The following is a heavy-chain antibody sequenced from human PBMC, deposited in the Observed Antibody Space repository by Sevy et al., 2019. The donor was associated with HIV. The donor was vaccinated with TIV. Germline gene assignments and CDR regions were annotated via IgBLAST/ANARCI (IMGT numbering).Heavy chain of an antibody. CDR2: ISSSSTI. D-gene: IGHD3-3*01. Sequence: GGSLRLSCAASGFTFSSYSMNWVRQAPGKGLEWVSYISSSSTIYYADSVKGRFTISRDNAKNSLYLQMNSLRDEDTAVYYCARDLGLDFWSGYSTYNWFDPWGQGTLVTVSS. CDR1: GFTFSSYS. V-gene: IGHV3-48*02. CDR3: ARDLGLDFWSGYSTYNWFDP. J-gene: IGHJ5*02.